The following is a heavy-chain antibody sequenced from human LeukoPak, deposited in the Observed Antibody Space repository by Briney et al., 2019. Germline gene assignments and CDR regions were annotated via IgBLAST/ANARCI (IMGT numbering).Heavy chain of an antibody. Sequence: SESLSLTCTVSGGSISSYYWSWIRQPPGKGLEWIGYIYYSGSTNYNPSLNRRVTITADTSKNQSSLKLRSVPAADTAVYYCARHPFATPFDYWGPGTLVTVSS. CDR3: ARHPFATPFDY. J-gene: IGHJ4*02. D-gene: IGHD2-15*01. CDR2: IYYSGST. CDR1: GGSISSYY. V-gene: IGHV4-59*01.